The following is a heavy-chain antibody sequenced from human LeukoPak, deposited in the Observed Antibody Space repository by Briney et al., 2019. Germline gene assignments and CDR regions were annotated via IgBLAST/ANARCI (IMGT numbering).Heavy chain of an antibody. D-gene: IGHD3-3*01. J-gene: IGHJ6*02. CDR3: ARDFWSGYYKEDYYYGMDV. Sequence: SVKVSCKASGGTFGSYAISWVRQAPGQGLEWMGRIIPILGIANYAQKFQGRVTITADKSTSTAYMELSSLRSEDTAVYYCARDFWSGYYKEDYYYGMDVWGQGTTVTVSS. CDR2: IIPILGIA. CDR1: GGTFGSYA. V-gene: IGHV1-69*04.